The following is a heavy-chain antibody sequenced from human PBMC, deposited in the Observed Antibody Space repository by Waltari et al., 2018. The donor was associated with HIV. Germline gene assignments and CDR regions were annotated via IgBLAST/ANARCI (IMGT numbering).Heavy chain of an antibody. J-gene: IGHJ4*02. CDR2: IYHSGST. V-gene: IGHV4-31*03. D-gene: IGHD3-16*01. CDR3: TGSSWVPYY. CDR1: GGSFRSHGYS. Sequence: QVQLQESGPGLVSPSQTLSLPCSVPGGSFRSHGYSCSWIRQSPGKGLEWIGYIYHSGSTYYTPSLKSRVSISMDTSKNQFSLNVRSATAADTAVYYCTGSSWVPYYWGQGILVTVSS.